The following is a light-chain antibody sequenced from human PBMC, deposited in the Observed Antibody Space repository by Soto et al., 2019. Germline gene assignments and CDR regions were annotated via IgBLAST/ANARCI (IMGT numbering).Light chain of an antibody. Sequence: DIVMTQSPDSLAVSLGERATINCKSSQSVLYSSDNKNYLAWYQQKPGQPPKLLIYWASIRESGVSDRFSGSGSGADFTLSISSLQAEDVAVYYCQQYYGTPFTFGGGTKVEIQ. CDR1: QSVLYSSDNKNY. J-gene: IGKJ4*01. CDR2: WAS. CDR3: QQYYGTPFT. V-gene: IGKV4-1*01.